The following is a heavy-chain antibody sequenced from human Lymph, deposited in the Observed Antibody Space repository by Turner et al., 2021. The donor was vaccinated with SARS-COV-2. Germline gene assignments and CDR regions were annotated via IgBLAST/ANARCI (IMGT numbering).Heavy chain of an antibody. CDR3: ARQLWLRGTFDY. J-gene: IGHJ4*02. V-gene: IGHV3-30*03. Sequence: QVQLMESGGGVVQPGRSLRLSCAASGFTINNYGMHWVRQAPGKGLEWVAVISYDGSNKYYADSVKGRFTISRDNSKNTLYLQMNSLRAEDTAVYYCARQLWLRGTFDYWGQGTLVTVSS. CDR1: GFTINNYG. D-gene: IGHD5-18*01. CDR2: ISYDGSNK.